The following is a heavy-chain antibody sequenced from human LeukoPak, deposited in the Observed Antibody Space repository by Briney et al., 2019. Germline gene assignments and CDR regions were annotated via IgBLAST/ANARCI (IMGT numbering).Heavy chain of an antibody. V-gene: IGHV1-69*13. J-gene: IGHJ4*02. CDR3: AGGGYSGYDWDLYYFDC. D-gene: IGHD5-12*01. CDR1: GGTISSYA. Sequence: SVKVSCKASGGTISSYAISWVRQAPGQGLEWMGGIIPIFGTANYAQKFQGRVTITADESTSTAYMELSSLRSEDTAVYYCAGGGYSGYDWDLYYFDCWGQGTLVTVSS. CDR2: IIPIFGTA.